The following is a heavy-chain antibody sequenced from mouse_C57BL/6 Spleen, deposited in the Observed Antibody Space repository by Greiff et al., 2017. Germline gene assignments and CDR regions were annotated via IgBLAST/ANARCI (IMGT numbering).Heavy chain of an antibody. Sequence: QVQLQQPGAELVKPGASVKMSCKASGYTFTSYWITWVKQRPGQGLEWIGDIYPGSGSTNYNEKFKSKATLTVATTSSTAYMQLSSLNSGDSAVYYVAKAGYYGSSDYWGQGTTLTVSS. J-gene: IGHJ2*01. V-gene: IGHV1-55*01. CDR3: AKAGYYGSSDY. CDR1: GYTFTSYW. CDR2: IYPGSGST. D-gene: IGHD1-1*01.